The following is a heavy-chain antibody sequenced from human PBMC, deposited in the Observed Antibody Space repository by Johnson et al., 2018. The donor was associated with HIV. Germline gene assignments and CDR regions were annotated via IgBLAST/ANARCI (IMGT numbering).Heavy chain of an antibody. J-gene: IGHJ3*02. V-gene: IGHV3-53*01. D-gene: IGHD6-6*01. CDR1: GFTVISNH. Sequence: VQLVESGGGLIQPGGSLRLSCVASGFTVISNHMSWVRQAPGKGLEWVSVIYSGDTTYYADSVKGRFTISRDNSKNTLYLQMNSLRAEDTAVYYCAREVGSWYSSSSGAFDIWGQGTMVTVSS. CDR2: IYSGDTT. CDR3: AREVGSWYSSSSGAFDI.